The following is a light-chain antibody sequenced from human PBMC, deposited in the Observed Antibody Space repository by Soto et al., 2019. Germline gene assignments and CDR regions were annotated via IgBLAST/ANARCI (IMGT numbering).Light chain of an antibody. CDR1: QSVINY. CDR3: QQRGKWPST. CDR2: DTS. Sequence: EIVLTQSPATLSLSPGERATLSCRASQSVINYLAWYQQKPGQAPRLLIYDTSNRATGIPARFSGSGSGTDFTLIISSLEPEDFAVYYCQQRGKWPSTFGPGTKVEMK. V-gene: IGKV3-11*01. J-gene: IGKJ2*02.